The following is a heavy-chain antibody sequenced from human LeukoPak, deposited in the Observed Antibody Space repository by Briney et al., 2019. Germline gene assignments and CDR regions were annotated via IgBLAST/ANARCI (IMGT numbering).Heavy chain of an antibody. D-gene: IGHD6-19*01. J-gene: IGHJ4*02. V-gene: IGHV3-9*01. CDR1: GFTFDDYV. CDR2: ISWNSGNI. CDR3: AKGLAVAQYYFDY. Sequence: GGSLRLSCAASGFTFDDYVMHWVRQPPGKGLEWVSGISWNSGNIGYADSVRGRFTISRDNPKNSLYLQMNSLRAEDTALYYCAKGLAVAQYYFDYWGQGTLVTVSS.